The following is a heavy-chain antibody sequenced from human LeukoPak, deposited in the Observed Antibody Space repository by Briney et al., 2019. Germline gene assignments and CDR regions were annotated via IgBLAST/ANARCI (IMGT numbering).Heavy chain of an antibody. V-gene: IGHV3-30*04. D-gene: IGHD5-18*01. CDR1: GFTFRTCG. Sequence: PGGSLRLSCETSGFTFRTCGVHWVRQAPGKGLEWVALMSSDAIKTYYADSVKGRFSISRDSSKDTLYLQMNSLRAEDTAVYYCTTDLVYSYGYRLAGYWGQGTLATVSS. CDR3: TTDLVYSYGYRLAGY. J-gene: IGHJ4*02. CDR2: MSSDAIKT.